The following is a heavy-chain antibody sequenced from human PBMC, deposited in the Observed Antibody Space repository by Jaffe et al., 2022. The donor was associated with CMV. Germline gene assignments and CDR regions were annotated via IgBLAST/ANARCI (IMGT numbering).Heavy chain of an antibody. D-gene: IGHD6-19*01. CDR2: IYYSGST. V-gene: IGHV4-39*01. CDR1: GGSISSSSYY. J-gene: IGHJ3*02. CDR3: ARLGNSSGWYEGAFDI. Sequence: QLQLQESGPGLVKPSETLSLTCTVSGGSISSSSYYWGWIRQPPGKGLEWIGSIYYSGSTYYNPSLKSRVTISVDTSKNQFSLKLSSVTAADTAVYYCARLGNSSGWYEGAFDIWGQGTMVTVSS.